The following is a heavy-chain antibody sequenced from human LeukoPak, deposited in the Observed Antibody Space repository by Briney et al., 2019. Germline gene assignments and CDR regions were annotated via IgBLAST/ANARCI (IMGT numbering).Heavy chain of an antibody. CDR3: AGGSMVRGVSNYGMDV. J-gene: IGHJ6*02. V-gene: IGHV1-18*01. Sequence: ASVKVSCKASGYTFTSYGISWVRQAPGQGLEWMGWISAYNGNTNYAQKLQARVTMTTDTSTSTAYMELRSLRSDDTAVYYCAGGSMVRGVSNYGMDVWGQGTTVTVSS. D-gene: IGHD3-10*01. CDR1: GYTFTSYG. CDR2: ISAYNGNT.